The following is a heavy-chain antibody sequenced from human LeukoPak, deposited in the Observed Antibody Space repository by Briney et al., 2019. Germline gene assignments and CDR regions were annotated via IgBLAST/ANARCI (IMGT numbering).Heavy chain of an antibody. CDR3: ARGPPNYYGSGSYCGWFDP. V-gene: IGHV4-34*01. CDR1: GGSFSGYY. CDR2: INHSGST. J-gene: IGHJ5*02. Sequence: SETLSLTCAVYGGSFSGYYWSWIRQPPGKGLEWIGEINHSGSTNYNPSLKSRVTISVDTSKNQFSLKLSSVTAADTAVYYCARGPPNYYGSGSYCGWFDPWGQGTLVTVSS. D-gene: IGHD3-10*01.